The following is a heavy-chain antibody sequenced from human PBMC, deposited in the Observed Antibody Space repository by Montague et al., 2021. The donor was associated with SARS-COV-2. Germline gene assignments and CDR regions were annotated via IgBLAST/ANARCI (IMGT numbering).Heavy chain of an antibody. D-gene: IGHD3-22*01. CDR1: GFTFSSYA. CDR2: ISGSGGST. CDR3: AKGCERITMLVVVITLADFDY. J-gene: IGHJ4*02. V-gene: IGHV3-23*01. Sequence: SLRLSCAASGFTFSSYAMSWVRQAPGKGLEWVSAISGSGGSTYYADSVKGRFTISRDNSKNTLYLQMNSLRAEDTAVYYCAKGCERITMLVVVITLADFDYWGQGTLVTVSS.